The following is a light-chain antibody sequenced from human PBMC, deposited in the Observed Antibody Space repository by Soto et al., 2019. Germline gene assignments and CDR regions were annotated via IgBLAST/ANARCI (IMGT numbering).Light chain of an antibody. CDR2: KES. J-gene: IGKJ1*01. V-gene: IGKV1-5*03. Sequence: DLQMAQSPSTLSGSLGDSVTITCRASQTISSWLAWYQQKPGKAPKLLIYKESTLKSGVPSRLSGSGSGTEFTLTISRLQPDDFATYYCQNYNSYSEACGQGTKVDIK. CDR3: QNYNSYSEA. CDR1: QTISSW.